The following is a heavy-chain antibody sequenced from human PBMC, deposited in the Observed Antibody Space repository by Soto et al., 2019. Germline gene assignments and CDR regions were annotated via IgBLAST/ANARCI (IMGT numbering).Heavy chain of an antibody. J-gene: IGHJ5*02. Sequence: SETLSLTCTVSVVSISSYYWSWIRQPPGKGLEWIGYIYYSGSTNYNPSLKSRVTISVDTSKNQFSLKLSSVTAADTAVYYCARVSIEAVCLDPWGQGTLVTVSS. V-gene: IGHV4-59*01. CDR3: ARVSIEAVCLDP. CDR2: IYYSGST. CDR1: VVSISSYY. D-gene: IGHD6-25*01.